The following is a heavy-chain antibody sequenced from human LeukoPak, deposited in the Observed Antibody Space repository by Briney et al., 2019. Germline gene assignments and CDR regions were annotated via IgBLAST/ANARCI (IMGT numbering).Heavy chain of an antibody. CDR1: GVTFSSYG. CDR2: ITSNFNKT. Sequence: SVKLSCEASGVTFSSYGLNWVRQAPGQGLEWMAVITSNFNKTYYADYVKGRFTISRDNSKNTLYLQMNSLRAEDTAVYYCAKDQAGNTMVRGVIIKAYYYYYGMDVWGQGTTVTVSS. D-gene: IGHD3-10*01. CDR3: AKDQAGNTMVRGVIIKAYYYYYGMDV. V-gene: IGHV3-30*18. J-gene: IGHJ6*02.